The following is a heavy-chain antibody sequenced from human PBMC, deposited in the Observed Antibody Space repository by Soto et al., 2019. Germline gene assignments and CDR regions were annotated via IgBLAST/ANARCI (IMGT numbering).Heavy chain of an antibody. CDR2: IIPIFGTA. CDR1: GGTFSSYA. CDR3: ARAPYYYDSSGYYMDNYYYYGMDV. Sequence: ASVKVSCKASGGTFSSYAISWVRQAPGQGLEWMGGIIPIFGTANYAQKFQGRVTITADKSTSTAYMELSSLRSEDTAVYYCARAPYYYDSSGYYMDNYYYYGMDVWGQGTTVTVSS. D-gene: IGHD3-22*01. V-gene: IGHV1-69*06. J-gene: IGHJ6*02.